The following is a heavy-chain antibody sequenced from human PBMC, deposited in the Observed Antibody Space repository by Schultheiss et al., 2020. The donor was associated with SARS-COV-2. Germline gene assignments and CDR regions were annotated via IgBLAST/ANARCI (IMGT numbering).Heavy chain of an antibody. Sequence: GGSLRLSCAASGFTFSDYYMSWIRQAPGKGLEWVSYISSSGSTIYYADSVKGRFTISRDNAKNSLYLQMNSLRAEDTAVYYCARALDSGSSWYDYYYYGMDVWGQGTTVTVSS. CDR2: ISSSGSTI. V-gene: IGHV3-11*04. CDR3: ARALDSGSSWYDYYYYGMDV. CDR1: GFTFSDYY. J-gene: IGHJ6*02. D-gene: IGHD6-13*01.